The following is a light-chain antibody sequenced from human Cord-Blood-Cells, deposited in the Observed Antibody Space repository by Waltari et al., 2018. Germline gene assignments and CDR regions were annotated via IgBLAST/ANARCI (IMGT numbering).Light chain of an antibody. V-gene: IGKV1-33*01. CDR1: KDIRKY. CDR3: QQYDNLPPQFT. CDR2: DAS. Sequence: DIQRTQSPSSLSASVGDSVTITCQARKDIRKYLNWYQQKPGKAPKPLIYDASNLETGVPSRFSGSGSGTDFTFTISSLQPEDIATYYCQQYDNLPPQFTFGPGTKVDIK. J-gene: IGKJ3*01.